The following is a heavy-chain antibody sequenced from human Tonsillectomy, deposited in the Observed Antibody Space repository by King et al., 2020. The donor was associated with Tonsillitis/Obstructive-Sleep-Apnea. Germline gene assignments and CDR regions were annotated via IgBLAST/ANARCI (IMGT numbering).Heavy chain of an antibody. CDR2: IYYSGST. CDR3: ARSVMTTVTDPDFDY. CDR1: GGSISSSSYY. D-gene: IGHD4-17*01. Sequence: LQLQESGPGLVKPSETLSLTCTVSGGSISSSSYYWGWIRQPPGKGLEWIGSIYYSGSTYYNPSLQSRVTISVDPSKNQFSLKLSSVTAADTAVYYCARSVMTTVTDPDFDYWGQGTLVTVSS. J-gene: IGHJ4*02. V-gene: IGHV4-39*01.